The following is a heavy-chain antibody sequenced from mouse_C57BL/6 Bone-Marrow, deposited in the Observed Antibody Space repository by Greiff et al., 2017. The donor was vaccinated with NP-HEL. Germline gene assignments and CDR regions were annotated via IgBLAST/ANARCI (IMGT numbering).Heavy chain of an antibody. CDR3: AREDWAWFAY. V-gene: IGHV1-69*01. J-gene: IGHJ3*01. Sequence: QVQLQQPGAELVMPGASVELSCKASGYTFTSYWMHWVKQRPGQGLEWIGEIDPSDSYTNYNQKFKGKSTLTVDKSSSTAYMQLSSLTSEDSAVYYCAREDWAWFAYWGQGTLVTVSA. CDR2: IDPSDSYT. D-gene: IGHD4-1*01. CDR1: GYTFTSYW.